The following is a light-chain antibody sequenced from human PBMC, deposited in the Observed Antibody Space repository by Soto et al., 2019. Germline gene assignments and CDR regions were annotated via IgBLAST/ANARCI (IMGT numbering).Light chain of an antibody. V-gene: IGKV3-20*01. J-gene: IGKJ1*01. CDR1: QSVSSTY. CDR2: GAS. CDR3: HQYVSSWT. Sequence: EIVLTQSPGTLSLSPGERATLSCRASQSVSSTYVAWYQQKSGQAPRLLIYGASSRATGIPDRFSGSGSGTDFTLTISRLEPDDFAVYYCHQYVSSWTFGQGTKVESK.